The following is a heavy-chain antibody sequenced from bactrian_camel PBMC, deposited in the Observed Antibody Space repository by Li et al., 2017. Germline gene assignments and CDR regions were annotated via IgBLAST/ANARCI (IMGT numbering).Heavy chain of an antibody. CDR2: IYTASGPT. CDR1: QYAIINYC. Sequence: DVQLVESGGGSVQAGGSLRLSCAASQYAIINYCMGWFRQAPGKAREGVAAIYTASGPTYYADSVKGRFTISRDNAKNTVYLQMNSLKPEDTAMYYCAADSASGGECPRLGRTYITTGAGGPRSPSP. J-gene: IGHJ4*01. V-gene: IGHV3S40*01. D-gene: IGHD4*01. CDR3: AADSASGGECPRLGRTYITT.